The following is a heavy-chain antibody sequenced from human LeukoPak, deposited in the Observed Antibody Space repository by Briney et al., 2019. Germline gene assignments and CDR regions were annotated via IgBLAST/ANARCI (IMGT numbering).Heavy chain of an antibody. Sequence: ASVKVSCKASGYTFTDYYINWVRQAPGQGLEWIGWINPNSGDTNYAQKFQDRVTMTRDTSISTAYIELNLLRSDDTAVFYCARGDYYGSPKVVAAWGQGALVTVSS. D-gene: IGHD3-10*01. CDR3: ARGDYYGSPKVVAA. CDR2: INPNSGDT. CDR1: GYTFTDYY. J-gene: IGHJ5*02. V-gene: IGHV1-2*02.